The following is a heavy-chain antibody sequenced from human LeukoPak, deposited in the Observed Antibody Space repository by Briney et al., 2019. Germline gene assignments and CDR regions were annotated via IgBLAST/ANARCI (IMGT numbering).Heavy chain of an antibody. CDR2: TSTSGAST. CDR1: GLTFSNFE. CDR3: ARERGYNYGYSGYYDQ. Sequence: GGSLRLSCAASGLTFSNFEMNWVRQAPGKGLEWISYTSTSGASTYYADSVKGRFTVSRDNAKSSMYLRMDTLRAEDTAVYYCARERGYNYGYSGYYDQWGQGILVTVSS. V-gene: IGHV3-48*03. J-gene: IGHJ4*02. D-gene: IGHD5-18*01.